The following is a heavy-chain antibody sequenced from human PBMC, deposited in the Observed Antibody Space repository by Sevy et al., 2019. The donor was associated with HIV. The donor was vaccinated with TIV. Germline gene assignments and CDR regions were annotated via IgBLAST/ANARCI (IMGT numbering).Heavy chain of an antibody. J-gene: IGHJ5*02. V-gene: IGHV3-7*01. D-gene: IGHD3-16*01. CDR2: IKQDGSEK. CDR3: ATSGGET. CDR1: GFTFSSYW. Sequence: GGSLRLSCAASGFTFSSYWMNGIRQAPGKGLEWVANIKQDGSEKYYVDSVKGRFTISRDNAKNSLYLEMNTLRAEDTAVYYCATSGGETWGQGTLVTVSS.